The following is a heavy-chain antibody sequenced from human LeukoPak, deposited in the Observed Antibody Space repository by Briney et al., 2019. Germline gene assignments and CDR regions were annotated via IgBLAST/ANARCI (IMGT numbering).Heavy chain of an antibody. V-gene: IGHV4-31*03. CDR1: GGSISSGGYY. CDR2: IYYSGST. D-gene: IGHD4-23*01. CDR3: ARGRGVGDYGGNTPIYYGMDV. Sequence: TLSLTCTVSGGSISSGGYYWSWIRQHPGKGLEWIGYIYYSGSTYYNPSLKSRVTISVDTSKNQFSLKLSSVTAADTAVYYCARGRGVGDYGGNTPIYYGMDVWGQGTTVTVSS. J-gene: IGHJ6*02.